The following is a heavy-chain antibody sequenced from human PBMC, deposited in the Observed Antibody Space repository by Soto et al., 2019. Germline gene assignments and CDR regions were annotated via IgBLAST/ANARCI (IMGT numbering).Heavy chain of an antibody. Sequence: QVHLVQSGVEVKTPGASVKVSCQASGYTFFTYDISWVRQAPGQGLEWMGWISTYSGDTKYAQKFQGTVTMTTDTSTTTAYLELRSLRSEDMAVYYCARHHGPTTSENWFAPWGQGTLVTVSS. CDR1: GYTFFTYD. CDR3: ARHHGPTTSENWFAP. V-gene: IGHV1-18*03. J-gene: IGHJ5*02. D-gene: IGHD5-12*01. CDR2: ISTYSGDT.